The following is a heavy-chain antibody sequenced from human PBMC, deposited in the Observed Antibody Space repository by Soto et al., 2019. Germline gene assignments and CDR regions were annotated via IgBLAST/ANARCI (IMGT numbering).Heavy chain of an antibody. J-gene: IGHJ4*02. CDR1: GGSISSYY. CDR2: IYYSGST. CDR3: ARAPGGSGYYWVEYYFDY. V-gene: IGHV4-59*01. Sequence: PSETLSLTCTVSGGSISSYYWSWIRQPPGKGLEWIGYIYYSGSTNYNPSLKSRVTISVDTSKNQFSLKLSSVTAADTAVYYCARAPGGSGYYWVEYYFDYWGQGTLVTVPQ. D-gene: IGHD3-22*01.